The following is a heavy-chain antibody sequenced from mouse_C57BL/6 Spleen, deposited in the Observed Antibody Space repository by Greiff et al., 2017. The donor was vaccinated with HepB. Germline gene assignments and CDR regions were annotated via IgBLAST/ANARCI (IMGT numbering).Heavy chain of an antibody. CDR2: IYPGDGDT. CDR3: ARGAAQAWFAY. J-gene: IGHJ3*01. CDR1: GYAFSSSW. Sequence: VKLLESGPELVKPGASVKISCKASGYAFSSSWMNWVKQRPGKGLEWIGRIYPGDGDTNYNGKFKGKATLTADKSSSTAYMQLSSLTSEDSAVYFCARGAAQAWFAYWGQGTLVTVSA. V-gene: IGHV1-82*01. D-gene: IGHD3-2*02.